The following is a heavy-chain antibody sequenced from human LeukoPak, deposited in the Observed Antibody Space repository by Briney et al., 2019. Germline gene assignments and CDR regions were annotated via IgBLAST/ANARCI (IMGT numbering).Heavy chain of an antibody. CDR1: GGTFSCYA. CDR2: IIPIFGTA. D-gene: IGHD1-26*01. Sequence: ASVKVSCKASGGTFSCYAISWVRQAPGQGLEWMGRIIPIFGTANYAQKFQGRVTITTDESTSTAYMELSSLRSEDTAVYYCARDEWELLRFDYWGQGTLVTVSS. J-gene: IGHJ4*02. CDR3: ARDEWELLRFDY. V-gene: IGHV1-69*05.